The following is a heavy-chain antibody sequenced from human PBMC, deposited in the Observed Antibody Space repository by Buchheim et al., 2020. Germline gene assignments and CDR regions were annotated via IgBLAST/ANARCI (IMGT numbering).Heavy chain of an antibody. CDR3: ARDLYCGGDCYPYYYGMDV. V-gene: IGHV3-48*01. CDR2: ISSSSSTI. Sequence: EVQLVESGEGLVQPGGSLRLSCAASGFTFSSYSMNWVRQAPGKGLEWVSYISSSSSTIYYADSVKGRFTISRDNAKNSLYLQMNSLRAEDTAVYYCARDLYCGGDCYPYYYGMDVWGQGTT. D-gene: IGHD2-21*02. CDR1: GFTFSSYS. J-gene: IGHJ6*02.